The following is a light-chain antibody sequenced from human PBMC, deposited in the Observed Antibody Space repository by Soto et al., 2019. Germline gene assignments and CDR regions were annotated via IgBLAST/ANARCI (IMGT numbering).Light chain of an antibody. V-gene: IGKV1-12*01. J-gene: IGKJ4*01. CDR3: QQGKSFPLT. CDR1: QGISSS. Sequence: DIQMTQSPSSVSASVGDRVTITCRASQGISSSLAWYQRTPGIAPKLLIYAASSLRSGVPSRFSGSGSGTDFTLTISSLQPEDFATYYCQQGKSFPLTFGGGTKVEI. CDR2: AAS.